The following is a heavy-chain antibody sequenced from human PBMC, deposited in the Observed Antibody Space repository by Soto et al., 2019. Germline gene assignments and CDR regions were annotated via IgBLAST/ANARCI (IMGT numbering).Heavy chain of an antibody. Sequence: QVQLVQSGAEVKKPGASVKVSCKAPRYIFTAYFMHWVRHAPGQGLESMGWINPNNGATHYGLSFQGRVTMTRDTSISTAYMELSSLRSDDTAVYYCASHDPGARFDPWGQGTLVIVSS. J-gene: IGHJ5*02. D-gene: IGHD1-1*01. CDR3: ASHDPGARFDP. V-gene: IGHV1-2*02. CDR1: RYIFTAYF. CDR2: INPNNGAT.